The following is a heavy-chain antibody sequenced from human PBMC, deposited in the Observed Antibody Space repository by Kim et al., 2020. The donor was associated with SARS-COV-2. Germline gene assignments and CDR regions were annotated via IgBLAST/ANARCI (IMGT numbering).Heavy chain of an antibody. D-gene: IGHD3-22*01. J-gene: IGHJ6*02. CDR3: ARVDYDSSGFYYYGMDV. V-gene: IGHV3-48*02. Sequence: SVKGRLTISRDNAKNSLYLQMSSLRDEDMAVYFCARVDYDSSGFYYYGMDVWGQGTTVTVSS.